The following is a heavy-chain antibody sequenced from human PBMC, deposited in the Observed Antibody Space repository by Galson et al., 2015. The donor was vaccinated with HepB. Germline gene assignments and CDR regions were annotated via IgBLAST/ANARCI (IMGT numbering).Heavy chain of an antibody. J-gene: IGHJ5*02. CDR1: GGSISSGGYY. CDR3: ARMTYCSSTSCYTGRFDP. CDR2: IYYSGST. V-gene: IGHV4-31*03. Sequence: TLSLTCTVSGGSISSGGYYWSWIRQHPGKGLEWIGYIYYSGSTYYNPSLKSRVTISVDTSKNQFSLKLSSVTAADAAVYYCARMTYCSSTSCYTGRFDPWGQGTLVTVSS. D-gene: IGHD2-2*02.